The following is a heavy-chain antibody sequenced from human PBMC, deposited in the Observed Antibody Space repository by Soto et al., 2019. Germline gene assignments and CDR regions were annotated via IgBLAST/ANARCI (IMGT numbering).Heavy chain of an antibody. CDR2: ISGSGGST. V-gene: IGHV3-23*01. J-gene: IGHJ5*02. CDR3: AKVEYYDFWSGYWSPNWFDP. Sequence: GGSLRLSCAASGFTFSSYAMSWVRQAPGKGLEWVSAISGSGGSTYYADSVKGRFTISRDNSKNTLYLQMNSLRAEDTAVYYCAKVEYYDFWSGYWSPNWFDPWGQGTLVTVS. CDR1: GFTFSSYA. D-gene: IGHD3-3*01.